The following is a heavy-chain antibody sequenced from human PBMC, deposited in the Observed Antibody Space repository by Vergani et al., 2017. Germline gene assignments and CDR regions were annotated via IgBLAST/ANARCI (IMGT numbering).Heavy chain of an antibody. V-gene: IGHV3-23*01. Sequence: EVQLLESGGGLVQPGGSLRLSCAASGFTFSSYAMSWVRQAPGKGLEWVSVISGSGGGTYYADSVKGRFTSSRDNSKNTLYLQMNSLRAEDTAVYYCAKGGTASRREMDCFDYWGQGTMVIVSS. CDR3: AKGGTASRREMDCFDY. CDR1: GFTFSSYA. D-gene: IGHD3/OR15-3a*01. J-gene: IGHJ4*03. CDR2: ISGSGGGT.